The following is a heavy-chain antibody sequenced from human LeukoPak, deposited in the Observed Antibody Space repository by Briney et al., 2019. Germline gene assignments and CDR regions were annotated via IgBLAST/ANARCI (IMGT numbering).Heavy chain of an antibody. Sequence: SQTLSLTCAISGYSISSNDAAWYWLRQSPSRGLEWLVRTYYRSKWSSDYAVSVKSRIAINSDTSRNQISLQLNSVTPEDTAVYYCAYWTQRWGPGILVTVSS. CDR3: AYWTQR. CDR2: TYYRSKWSS. J-gene: IGHJ4*02. CDR1: GYSISSNDAA. V-gene: IGHV6-1*01. D-gene: IGHD3/OR15-3a*01.